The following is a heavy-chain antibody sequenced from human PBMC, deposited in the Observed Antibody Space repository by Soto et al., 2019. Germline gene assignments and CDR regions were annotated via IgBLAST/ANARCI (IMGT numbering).Heavy chain of an antibody. CDR2: IYYSGST. D-gene: IGHD2-2*01. J-gene: IGHJ6*02. V-gene: IGHV4-59*01. Sequence: SETLSLTCTVSGGSISSYYWSWIRQPPWKGLEWIGYIYYSGSTNYNPSLKSRVTISVDTSKNQFSLKLSSVTAADTAVYYCARDIRSSTRYYYGMDVWGQGTTVTVSS. CDR3: ARDIRSSTRYYYGMDV. CDR1: GGSISSYY.